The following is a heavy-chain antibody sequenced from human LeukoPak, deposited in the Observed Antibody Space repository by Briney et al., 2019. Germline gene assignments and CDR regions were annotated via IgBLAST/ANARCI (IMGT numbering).Heavy chain of an antibody. V-gene: IGHV4-38-2*02. CDR1: DYSISSGYY. D-gene: IGHD3-3*01. CDR2: IYHSGST. CDR3: ARVLGYDFWSGYYNGEFDY. J-gene: IGHJ4*02. Sequence: PSETLSLTCTVSDYSISSGYYWGWIRPPPGKGLEWIGSIYHSGSTYYNPSLKSRVTISVDTSKNQFSLKLSSVTAADTAVYYCARVLGYDFWSGYYNGEFDYWGQGTLVTVSS.